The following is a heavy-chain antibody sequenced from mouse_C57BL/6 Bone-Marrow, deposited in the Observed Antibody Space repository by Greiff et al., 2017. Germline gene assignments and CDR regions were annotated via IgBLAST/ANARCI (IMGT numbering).Heavy chain of an antibody. J-gene: IGHJ3*01. CDR3: ARWSYSIGFAY. D-gene: IGHD2-10*01. CDR1: GSTFSDYG. Sequence: EVQLKESGGGLVQPGGSLKLSCAASGSTFSDYGMAWVRQAPRKGPEWVAFISNLAYSINYADTVTGQFTLSRENARNTLYMEMSSLWSGDTAMYYWARWSYSIGFAYWGQGTLVTVSA. V-gene: IGHV5-15*01. CDR2: ISNLAYSI.